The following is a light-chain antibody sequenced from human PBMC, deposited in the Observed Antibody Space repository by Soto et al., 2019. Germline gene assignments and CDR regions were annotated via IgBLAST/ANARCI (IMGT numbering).Light chain of an antibody. CDR2: AAS. CDR3: QQSHSTPWT. J-gene: IGKJ1*01. CDR1: QGISSL. V-gene: IGKV1-39*01. Sequence: DIQMTQSPSSLSASVGDRVTITCRASQGISSLLNWYQQKPGKAPKVLIYAASSLQSGVPSRFSGSRSGTDFTLTISSLQSEDFATYYCQQSHSTPWTFGQGTKVEIK.